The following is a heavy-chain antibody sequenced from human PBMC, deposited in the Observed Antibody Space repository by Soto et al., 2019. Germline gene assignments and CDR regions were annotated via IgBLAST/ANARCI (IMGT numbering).Heavy chain of an antibody. CDR1: GGTFSSYA. CDR3: ARSPRVVRTTHYYGMDV. J-gene: IGHJ6*02. Sequence: QVQLVQSGAEVKKPGSSVKVSCKASGGTFSSYAISWVRQAPGQGLEWMGGIIPIFGTANYAQKFQGRVTITADESTSTAYMELSSLRSEDTAVYYCARSPRVVRTTHYYGMDVWGQGTTVTVSS. V-gene: IGHV1-69*01. D-gene: IGHD2-15*01. CDR2: IIPIFGTA.